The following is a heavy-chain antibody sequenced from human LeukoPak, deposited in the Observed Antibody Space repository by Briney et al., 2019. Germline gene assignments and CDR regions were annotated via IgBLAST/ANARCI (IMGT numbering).Heavy chain of an antibody. CDR1: GFTFSSYW. D-gene: IGHD2-15*01. CDR2: INSDGSSI. Sequence: GGPLRLSCAASGFTFSSYWMHWVRQAPGKGLVWVSRINSDGSSISYADSVKGRFTISRDNAKNTLYLQMNSLSAEDTAVYYCACSCYSFNAFDIWGQGTMVTVSS. CDR3: ACSCYSFNAFDI. V-gene: IGHV3-74*01. J-gene: IGHJ3*02.